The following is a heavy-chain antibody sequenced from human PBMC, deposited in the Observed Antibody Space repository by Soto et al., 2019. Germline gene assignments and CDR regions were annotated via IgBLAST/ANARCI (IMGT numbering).Heavy chain of an antibody. J-gene: IGHJ4*02. D-gene: IGHD2-2*01. Sequence: EGSMTISGAPCGVTVSNYARWWVHQAPEKGLEWVSTISGSGDNTDYVDSVKGRFTISRDNTKKTLYLQMNSLRAEDTAVYYLAKYPSTLTPYFDAWGQGT. CDR3: AKYPSTLTPYFDA. CDR1: GVTVSNYA. CDR2: ISGSGDNT. V-gene: IGHV3-23*01.